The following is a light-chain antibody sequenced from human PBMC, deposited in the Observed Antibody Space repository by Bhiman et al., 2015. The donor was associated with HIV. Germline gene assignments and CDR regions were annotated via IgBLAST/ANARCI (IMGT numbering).Light chain of an antibody. CDR2: KGS. V-gene: IGLV3-1*01. CDR3: QAWDSTTRVV. Sequence: SYEVTQPPSVSVSPGQTATITCSGETLSDRFVSWYQQRPRQSPVLVIFKGSWRPSGIPERFAGSTSGNTATLTISEAQSVDEADYYCQAWDSTTRVVFGGGTKLTVL. J-gene: IGLJ3*02. CDR1: TLSDRF.